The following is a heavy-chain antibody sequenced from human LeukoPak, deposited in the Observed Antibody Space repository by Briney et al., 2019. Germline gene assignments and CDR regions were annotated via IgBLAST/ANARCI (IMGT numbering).Heavy chain of an antibody. J-gene: IGHJ4*02. D-gene: IGHD3-10*01. CDR1: GGSISSGGYY. V-gene: IGHV4-31*03. CDR2: IYYSGST. CDR3: ARMRITMVRGVIITAYYFDY. Sequence: KPSETLSLTCTVSGGSISSGGYYWSWIRQHPGKGLEWIGYIYYSGSTYYNPSLKSRVTISVDTSKNQFSLKLSSVTAADTAVYYCARMRITMVRGVIITAYYFDYWGQGTLVTVSS.